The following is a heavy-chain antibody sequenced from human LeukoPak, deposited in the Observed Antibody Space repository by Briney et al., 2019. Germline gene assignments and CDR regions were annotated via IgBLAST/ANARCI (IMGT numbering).Heavy chain of an antibody. J-gene: IGHJ4*02. CDR1: GFTFSSYA. CDR3: ARRQVASIDY. V-gene: IGHV3-30-3*01. Sequence: GGSLRLSCAASGFTFSSYAMHWVRQAPGKGLEWVAVISYDGNNKYYADSVKGRFTISRDNSENTLYVQMNSLRAEDTAVYYCARRQVASIDYWGQGTLVTVSS. CDR2: ISYDGNNK.